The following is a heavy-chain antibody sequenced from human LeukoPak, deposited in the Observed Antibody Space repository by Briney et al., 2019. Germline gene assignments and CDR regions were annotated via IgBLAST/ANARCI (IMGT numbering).Heavy chain of an antibody. V-gene: IGHV1-18*01. Sequence: ASVKVSCKASGYTFTSYGITWVRQAPGQGLGWMGWISAFNGNTNYAQKFQGRVTMTTDTSTKIAYMELRSLRSDDTAVYYCARGYQTSYYDRSGYLTYFDYWGQGTLVTVSS. CDR1: GYTFTSYG. CDR2: ISAFNGNT. J-gene: IGHJ4*02. CDR3: ARGYQTSYYDRSGYLTYFDY. D-gene: IGHD3-22*01.